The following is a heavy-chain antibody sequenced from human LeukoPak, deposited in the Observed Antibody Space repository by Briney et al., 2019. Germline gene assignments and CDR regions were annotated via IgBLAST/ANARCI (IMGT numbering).Heavy chain of an antibody. CDR1: GYTFTSYA. J-gene: IGHJ6*02. Sequence: ASVKVSCKASGYTFTSYAMNWVRQAPGQGLEWMGWINTNTGNPTYAQGFTGRFVFSLDTSVSTTYLQISSLKAEDTAVYYCARTTYYDILTGYYNFHYYYGMDVWGQGTTVTVSS. V-gene: IGHV7-4-1*02. CDR3: ARTTYYDILTGYYNFHYYYGMDV. D-gene: IGHD3-9*01. CDR2: INTNTGNP.